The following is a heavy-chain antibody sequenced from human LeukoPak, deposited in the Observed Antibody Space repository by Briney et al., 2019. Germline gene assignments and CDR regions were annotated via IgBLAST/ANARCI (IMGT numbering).Heavy chain of an antibody. CDR1: GYTFTSYG. Sequence: ASVKVSCKASGYTFTSYGISWVRQAPGQGLEWMGWISAYNGNTNYAQKLQGRVTMTTDTSMSTAYMELRGLRSDDTAVYYCARDKTRYYDFWSGYYTPNWFDPWGQGTLVTVSS. D-gene: IGHD3-3*01. CDR2: ISAYNGNT. CDR3: ARDKTRYYDFWSGYYTPNWFDP. V-gene: IGHV1-18*01. J-gene: IGHJ5*02.